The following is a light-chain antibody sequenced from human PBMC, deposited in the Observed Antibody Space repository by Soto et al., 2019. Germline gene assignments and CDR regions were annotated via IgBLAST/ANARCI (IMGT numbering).Light chain of an antibody. V-gene: IGKV1-39*01. CDR1: QTIRNY. CDR3: QQSYSTPR. CDR2: AAS. Sequence: DIQMTQSPSPLSASVGDRVTITCQASQTIRNYLNWYQQKPGEAPKLLIYAASRLQSGVPSRFSGSGSGTDFTLTINTLQPEDIATYYCQQSYSTPRFGGGTKVEIK. J-gene: IGKJ4*01.